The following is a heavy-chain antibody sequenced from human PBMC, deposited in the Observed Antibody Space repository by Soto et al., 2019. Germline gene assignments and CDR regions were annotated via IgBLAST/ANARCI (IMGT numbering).Heavy chain of an antibody. CDR1: GFTFSSYS. V-gene: IGHV3-21*01. CDR2: ISSSSSYI. CDR3: AREIDDYIWGSYRYEYYYYYMDV. D-gene: IGHD3-16*02. J-gene: IGHJ6*03. Sequence: GGSLRLSCAASGFTFSSYSMNWVRQAPGKGLEWVSSISSSSSYIYYADSVKGRFTISRDKAKNSLYLQMNSLRAEDTAVYYCAREIDDYIWGSYRYEYYYYYMDVWGKGTTVTVSS.